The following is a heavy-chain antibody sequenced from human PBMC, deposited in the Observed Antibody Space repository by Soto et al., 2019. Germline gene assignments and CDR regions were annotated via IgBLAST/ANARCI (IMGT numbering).Heavy chain of an antibody. V-gene: IGHV4-59*02. J-gene: IGHJ5*02. D-gene: IGHD3-16*01. CDR1: RVSVVNFF. CDR3: ARDRGGITVSAKPLGEWFDP. Sequence: PTETLSITGTVTRVSVVNFFCSWIRQTPDKRLEWIGYVSHCGTESYMTEGETTCYNPSLDSRATISLDLPKNQFSLTLTSVTAADTAVYYCARDRGGITVSAKPLGEWFDPWGQG. CDR2: VSHCGTE.